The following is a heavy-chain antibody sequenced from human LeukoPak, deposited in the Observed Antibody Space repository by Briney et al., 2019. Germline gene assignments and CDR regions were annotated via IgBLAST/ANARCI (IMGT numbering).Heavy chain of an antibody. Sequence: GGSLRLSCAASGFTFSSYGMHWVRQAPGKGLEWVAVISYDGSNKYYADSVKGRFTISRDNSKNTLYLQMNSLRAEDTAVYYCAKVVVPAAKGLDYWGQGTLVTVSS. CDR2: ISYDGSNK. V-gene: IGHV3-30*18. CDR3: AKVVVPAAKGLDY. CDR1: GFTFSSYG. J-gene: IGHJ4*02. D-gene: IGHD2-2*01.